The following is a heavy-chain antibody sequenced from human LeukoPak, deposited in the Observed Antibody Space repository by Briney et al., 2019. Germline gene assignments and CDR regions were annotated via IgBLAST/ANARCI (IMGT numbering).Heavy chain of an antibody. Sequence: ASVKVSCKASGYTFTSYGISWVRQAPGQGLEWMGWISGYNAKTHYVQKFQGRVTMTIDTSTTTAYMELRSLTSDDTAVYYCARVRDYYDRSDYSDYWGQGTLVTVSS. V-gene: IGHV1-18*01. CDR3: ARVRDYYDRSDYSDY. J-gene: IGHJ4*02. CDR2: ISGYNAKT. D-gene: IGHD3-22*01. CDR1: GYTFTSYG.